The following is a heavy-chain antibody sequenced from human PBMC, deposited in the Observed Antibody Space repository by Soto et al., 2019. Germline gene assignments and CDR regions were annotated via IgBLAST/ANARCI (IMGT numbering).Heavy chain of an antibody. V-gene: IGHV4-59*01. CDR1: GGSISSYY. Sequence: SETLSLTCTVSGGSISSYYWSWIRQPPGKGLEWIGYIYSSGSTNYNPSLKSRVTISLDTSKNQFSLKLSSVTAADTAVYYRASGRYGSGSFLDYWGQGTLVTVSS. J-gene: IGHJ4*02. CDR2: IYSSGST. D-gene: IGHD3-10*01. CDR3: ASGRYGSGSFLDY.